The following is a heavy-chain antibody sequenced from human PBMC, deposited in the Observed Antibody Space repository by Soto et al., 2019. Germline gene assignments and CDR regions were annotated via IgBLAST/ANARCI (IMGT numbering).Heavy chain of an antibody. Sequence: ASVKVCGKPSGYTFTSYGISWVRQAPGQGLEWMGWISAYNGNTNYAQKLQGRVAMTTDTSTSTAYMELGSLRSDDTAVYYCARGSQQQLGDYWGQGTLVTVSS. V-gene: IGHV1-18*01. D-gene: IGHD6-13*01. CDR1: GYTFTSYG. CDR3: ARGSQQQLGDY. J-gene: IGHJ4*02. CDR2: ISAYNGNT.